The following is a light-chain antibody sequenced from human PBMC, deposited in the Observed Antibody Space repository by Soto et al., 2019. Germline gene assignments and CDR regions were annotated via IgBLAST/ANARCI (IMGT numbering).Light chain of an antibody. CDR1: QSISTY. Sequence: DVQMTQSPSSLSASVGDRVTISCRASQSISTYLNWYRQKPGKAPNLLIFAASTLHSGVPSRFSGSGSGTDFTLTISGLQPEDFAIYYCQQTYSNPRTFGQGTKV. CDR3: QQTYSNPRT. J-gene: IGKJ1*01. V-gene: IGKV1-39*01. CDR2: AAS.